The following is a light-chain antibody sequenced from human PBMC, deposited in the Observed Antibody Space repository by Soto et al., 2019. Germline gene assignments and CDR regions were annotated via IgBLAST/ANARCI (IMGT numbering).Light chain of an antibody. V-gene: IGLV2-14*03. CDR3: SSYTGMSTVK. Sequence: QSALTQPASVSGTPGQSITISCTGTSSDVGGYNYVSWYQQHPGKAPKLLIFDVSYRPSRVSSRFSGSKSGNTASLTISGLQAEDEADYYCSSYTGMSTVKFGGGTKLTVL. CDR2: DVS. J-gene: IGLJ2*01. CDR1: SSDVGGYNY.